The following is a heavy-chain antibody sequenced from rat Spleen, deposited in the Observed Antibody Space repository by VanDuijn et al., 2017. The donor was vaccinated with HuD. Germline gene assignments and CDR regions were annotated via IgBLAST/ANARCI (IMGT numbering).Heavy chain of an antibody. J-gene: IGHJ3*01. CDR3: ASKGTEAIGNGFSY. V-gene: IGHV5S10*01. CDR2: INYDGSST. D-gene: IGHD1-11*01. Sequence: EVQLVESGGGLVQPGRSLKLSCAASGFTFSDYNMAWVRQAPKKGLEWVATINYDGSSTYYRDSVKGRFTISRDNAKSTLYLQMDSLRCEYTATDYCASKGTEAIGNGFSYWGQGTLVSVSS. CDR1: GFTFSDYN.